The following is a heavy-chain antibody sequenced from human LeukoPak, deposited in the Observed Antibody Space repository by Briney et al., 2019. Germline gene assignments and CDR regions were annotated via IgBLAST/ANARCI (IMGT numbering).Heavy chain of an antibody. CDR2: ISAYNGNT. V-gene: IGHV1-18*01. D-gene: IGHD6-19*01. CDR1: GYTFTSYG. J-gene: IGHJ4*02. Sequence: GASVKVSCKASGYTFTSYGISWVRQAPGQGLEWMGWISAYNGNTNYAQKLQGRVTMTTDTSTSTAYMELRSLRSDDTAVYYCATRQPDSSGWTFDYWGQGTLVTVSS. CDR3: ATRQPDSSGWTFDY.